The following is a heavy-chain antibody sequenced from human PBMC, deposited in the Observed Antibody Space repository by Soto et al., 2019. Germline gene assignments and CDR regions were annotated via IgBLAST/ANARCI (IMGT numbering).Heavy chain of an antibody. J-gene: IGHJ4*02. CDR2: INPNGGIT. V-gene: IGHV1-46*01. Sequence: GASVKVSCKASGYTFTHYYIHWVRQAPGQGLEWMGIINPNGGITTYAQKFRAGFSMTRDTSTSTVYLELSSLRSEDSAVYYCATSVNSAMAFDYWGQGTLVTSPQ. CDR1: GYTFTHYY. CDR3: ATSVNSAMAFDY. D-gene: IGHD5-18*01.